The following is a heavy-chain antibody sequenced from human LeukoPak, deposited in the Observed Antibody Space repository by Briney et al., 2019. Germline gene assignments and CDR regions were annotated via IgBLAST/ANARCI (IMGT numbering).Heavy chain of an antibody. D-gene: IGHD3-10*01. CDR1: GFTFSSYA. CDR3: ARGRSGSYLFGY. V-gene: IGHV3-30*04. J-gene: IGHJ4*02. CDR2: ISYDGSNK. Sequence: GRSLRLSCAASGFTFSSYAMHWVRQAPGKGLGWVAVISYDGSNKYYADSVKGRFTISRDNSKNTLYLQMNSLRAEDTAVYYCARGRSGSYLFGYWGQGTLVTVSS.